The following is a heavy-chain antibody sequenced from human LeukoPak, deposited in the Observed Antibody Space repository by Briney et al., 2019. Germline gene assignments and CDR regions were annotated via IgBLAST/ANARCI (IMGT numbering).Heavy chain of an antibody. CDR2: ISTCGRNT. D-gene: IGHD5-24*01. CDR1: GSTIDTYD. Sequence: RISCAAAGSTIDTYDIRWVRRDAGKGVEWGSGISTCGRNTFYSDSVKGRFTVSRDNSQDPIYLQMSRLTAEDTAVYYYLRGPNYHGQEWFDHWGQGTLVTVSS. J-gene: IGHJ5*02. V-gene: IGHV3-23*01. CDR3: LRGPNYHGQEWFDH.